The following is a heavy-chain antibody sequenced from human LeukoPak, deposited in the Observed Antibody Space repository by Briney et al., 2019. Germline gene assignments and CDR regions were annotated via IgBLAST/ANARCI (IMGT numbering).Heavy chain of an antibody. D-gene: IGHD5-12*01. CDR2: IYYSGST. J-gene: IGHJ6*02. V-gene: IGHV4-59*01. CDR1: GGSISSYY. Sequence: SETLSLTCTVSGGSISSYYWSWIRQPPGKGLEWIGYIYYSGSTNYNPSLKSRVTISVDTSKNQFSLKLSSVTAADTAVYYCARGGVVATTISRPYYYYYGMDVWGQGTTVTVSS. CDR3: ARGGVVATTISRPYYYYYGMDV.